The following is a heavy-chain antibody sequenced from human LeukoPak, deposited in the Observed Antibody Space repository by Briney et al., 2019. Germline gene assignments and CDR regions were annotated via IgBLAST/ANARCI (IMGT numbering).Heavy chain of an antibody. CDR3: ADVHSGFDY. J-gene: IGHJ4*02. CDR1: DFTFSSHA. Sequence: GGSLRLSCAASDFTFSSHAMSWVRQAPGKGLEWVSAISAGGSSTYYADSVKGRFTISRDNSKNTLYLQMNSLRPEDTAVYYCADVHSGFDYWGQGTLVTGSS. V-gene: IGHV3-23*01. CDR2: ISAGGSST. D-gene: IGHD6-19*01.